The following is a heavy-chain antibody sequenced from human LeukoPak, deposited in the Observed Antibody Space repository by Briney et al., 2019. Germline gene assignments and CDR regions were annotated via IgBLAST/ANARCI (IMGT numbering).Heavy chain of an antibody. V-gene: IGHV4-30-2*01. CDR2: IYHSGST. CDR3: AREVRGGLADP. J-gene: IGHJ5*02. CDR1: GGSISSGGYS. D-gene: IGHD3-10*01. Sequence: SSETLSFTCAVSGGSISSGGYSWSWIRQPPGKGLEWIGYIYHSGSTYYNPSLKSRVTISVDRSKNQFSLKLSSVTAADTAVYYCAREVRGGLADPWGQGTLVTVSS.